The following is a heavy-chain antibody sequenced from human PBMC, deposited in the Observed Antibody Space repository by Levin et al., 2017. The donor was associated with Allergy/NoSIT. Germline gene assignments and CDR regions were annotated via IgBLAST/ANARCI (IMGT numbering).Heavy chain of an antibody. Sequence: GGSLRLSCTGSGFTFGDYAMSWFRQAPGRGLEWVAFLRSIRHGGTSEYAASVKGRFIISSDDSKSIAYLQMNSLKIEDTAMYYGTRDIAARHWCDPWGQGTQVTVSA. D-gene: IGHD6-6*01. J-gene: IGHJ5*02. V-gene: IGHV3-49*03. CDR2: LRSIRHGGTS. CDR3: TRDIAARHWCDP. CDR1: GFTFGDYA.